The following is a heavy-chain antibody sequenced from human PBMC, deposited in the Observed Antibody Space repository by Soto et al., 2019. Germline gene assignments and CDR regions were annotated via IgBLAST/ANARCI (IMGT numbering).Heavy chain of an antibody. CDR3: ARVVDLNPFDRHWFDS. D-gene: IGHD2-15*01. CDR2: IYFSGIT. Sequence: SETLSLTCTVSGGSTSSSNYYWSWIRQPPGKGVEWIGYIYFSGITNYNPSLQSRATISVDTSGSQFSLHLFSVTAADTAIYYCARVVDLNPFDRHWFDSRSRRTLGTVSS. V-gene: IGHV4-61*01. CDR1: GGSTSSSNYY. J-gene: IGHJ5*01.